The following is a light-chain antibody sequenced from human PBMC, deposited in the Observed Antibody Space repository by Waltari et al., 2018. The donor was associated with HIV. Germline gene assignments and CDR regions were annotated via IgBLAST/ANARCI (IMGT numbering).Light chain of an antibody. Sequence: DIVMTQSPDSLAVSLGERATINCQSSQSVLYSSNNKNYLVWDQQRPGQPPKLLIYWASTRESGVPDRFSGSGSGTDFTLTISSLQAEDVAVYYCQQYYNLPWTFGQGTKVEIK. J-gene: IGKJ1*01. CDR3: QQYYNLPWT. CDR2: WAS. CDR1: QSVLYSSNNKNY. V-gene: IGKV4-1*01.